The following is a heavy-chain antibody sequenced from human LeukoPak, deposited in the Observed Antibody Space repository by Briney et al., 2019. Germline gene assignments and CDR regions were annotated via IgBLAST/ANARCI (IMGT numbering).Heavy chain of an antibody. V-gene: IGHV3-23*01. Sequence: GGSLRLSCAASGFTLSSYAMSWVRQAPGKGLEWVSAISVSGNTYHADSVKGRFTISRDSSKNTLYLQMNRLRAEDAAIYYCAKAPVTTCSGAYCYPFDYWGQGTLVTVSS. D-gene: IGHD2-21*01. CDR1: GFTLSSYA. J-gene: IGHJ4*02. CDR3: AKAPVTTCSGAYCYPFDY. CDR2: ISVSGNT.